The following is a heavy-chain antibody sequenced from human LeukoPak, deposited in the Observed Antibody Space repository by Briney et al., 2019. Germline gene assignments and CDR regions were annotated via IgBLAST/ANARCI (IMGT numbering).Heavy chain of an antibody. CDR1: GGSFSGYY. V-gene: IGHV4-34*01. CDR2: INHSGST. CDR3: ARGQELVVPAANPLFDC. Sequence: PSEALSLTCAVSGGSFSGYYWSWVRQPPGKGPEWIGEINHSGSTNYNPSLKSRVTISVDTAKNQFSLKLSSVTAADTAVYYCARGQELVVPAANPLFDCGGQGTLVTVS. J-gene: IGHJ4*02. D-gene: IGHD2-2*01.